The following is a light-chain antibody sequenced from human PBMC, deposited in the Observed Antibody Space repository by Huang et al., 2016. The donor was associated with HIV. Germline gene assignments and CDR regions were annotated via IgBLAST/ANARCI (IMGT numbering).Light chain of an antibody. CDR1: QSVSSY. CDR3: QQRSNWRT. J-gene: IGKJ5*01. CDR2: EAS. V-gene: IGKV3-11*01. Sequence: EIVLTQSPATLSLSPGERATLSCRASQSVSSYLAWYQQKPGQAPRLLIYEASNRATGIPARFSGSGSGTDCTLTISSLEPEDFAVYYCQQRSNWRTFGQGTRLEIK.